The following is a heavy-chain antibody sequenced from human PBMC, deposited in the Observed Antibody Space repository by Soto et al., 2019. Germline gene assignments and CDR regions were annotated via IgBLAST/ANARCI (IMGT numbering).Heavy chain of an antibody. CDR1: GYTFTGYY. D-gene: IGHD6-6*01. Sequence: GSSVKVSCKASGYTFTGYYMHWVRQAPGQGLEWMGWINPNSGGTNYAQKFQGRVTMTRDTSISTAYMELSRLRSDDTAVYYCARRPLAARRGFYYYYGMDVWGQGTTVTVSS. J-gene: IGHJ6*02. CDR2: INPNSGGT. CDR3: ARRPLAARRGFYYYYGMDV. V-gene: IGHV1-2*02.